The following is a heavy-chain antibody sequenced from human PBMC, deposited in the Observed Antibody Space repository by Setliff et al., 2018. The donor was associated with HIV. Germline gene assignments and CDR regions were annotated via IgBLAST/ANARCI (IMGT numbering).Heavy chain of an antibody. J-gene: IGHJ5*02. V-gene: IGHV4-4*02. CDR2: IYHSGTT. CDR3: ARDQSIAARYLFDP. Sequence: PSETLSLTCAVSGGAIDDINWWNWVRQSPGKGLEWIGEIYHSGTTNYNPSLKSRVTISVDKPKNQFSLKLTSVTAADTAVYYCARDQSIAARYLFDPWGQGTLVTV. D-gene: IGHD6-6*01. CDR1: GGAIDDINW.